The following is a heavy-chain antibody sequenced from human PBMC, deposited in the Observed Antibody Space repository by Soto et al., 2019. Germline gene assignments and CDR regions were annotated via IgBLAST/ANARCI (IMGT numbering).Heavy chain of an antibody. CDR1: GFTFSHYN. Sequence: LRLSCAASGFTFSHYNMNWVRQAPGKGLEWVSYISTSSNSMYYADSVKGRFTISRDNAKNSLYLQMNSLRAEDTAMYYCARDHLSSGSLVDYWGQGTLVTVSS. J-gene: IGHJ4*02. V-gene: IGHV3-48*01. CDR2: ISTSSNSM. D-gene: IGHD6-19*01. CDR3: ARDHLSSGSLVDY.